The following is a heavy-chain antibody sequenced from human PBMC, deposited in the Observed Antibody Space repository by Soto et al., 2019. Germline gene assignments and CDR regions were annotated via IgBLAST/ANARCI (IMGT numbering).Heavy chain of an antibody. J-gene: IGHJ1*01. V-gene: IGHV1-69*01. CDR1: GGTFSSYA. CDR3: ARDSYYDSSGYPEYFQH. D-gene: IGHD3-22*01. Sequence: QVQLVQSGAEVKKAGSSVKVSCKASGGTFSSYAISWVRQAPGQGLEWMGGIIPIFGTANYAQKFQGRVTITADESTSTAYMELSSLRSEDTAVYYCARDSYYDSSGYPEYFQHWGQGTLVTVSS. CDR2: IIPIFGTA.